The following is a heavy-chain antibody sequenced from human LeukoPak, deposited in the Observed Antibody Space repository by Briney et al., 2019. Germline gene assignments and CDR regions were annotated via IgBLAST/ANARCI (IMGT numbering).Heavy chain of an antibody. Sequence: GGSLRLSCAASGFTFSSYWMHWVRQAPGKGLVWVSRINSDGSSTSYADSVKGRFTISRDNAKNTLYLQMNSLRAEDTAVYYCARHVSGYYDAFDIWGQGTMVTVSS. D-gene: IGHD3-9*01. CDR1: GFTFSSYW. CDR2: INSDGSST. CDR3: ARHVSGYYDAFDI. J-gene: IGHJ3*02. V-gene: IGHV3-74*01.